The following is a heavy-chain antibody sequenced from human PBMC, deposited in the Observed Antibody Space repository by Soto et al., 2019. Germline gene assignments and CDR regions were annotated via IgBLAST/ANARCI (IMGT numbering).Heavy chain of an antibody. V-gene: IGHV1-18*01. D-gene: IGHD2-15*01. CDR2: ISGSNGNT. CDR1: GYTFTLYG. Sequence: APVKVSCKTSGYTFTLYGISWLRQAPGQGLEWMGWISGSNGNTNYAQKFQGRVTMTADTSTSTGYMELRSLRSDDTAVYYCARRVGVAPVYDAYDFWGQGTLVTVSS. J-gene: IGHJ3*01. CDR3: ARRVGVAPVYDAYDF.